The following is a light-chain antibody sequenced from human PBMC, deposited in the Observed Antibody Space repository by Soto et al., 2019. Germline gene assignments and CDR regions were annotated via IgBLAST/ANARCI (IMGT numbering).Light chain of an antibody. CDR1: SSDVGDYNF. CDR2: DVS. V-gene: IGLV2-11*01. J-gene: IGLJ1*01. Sequence: QSALTQPRSVSGSPGQSVTISCTGTSSDVGDYNFVSWHQQHPGKAPKLVIYDVSKRPSGVPDRFSGSKSGNTASLTISGLQADDDADYYCCSYAGSYTYVFGTGTKLTVL. CDR3: CSYAGSYTYV.